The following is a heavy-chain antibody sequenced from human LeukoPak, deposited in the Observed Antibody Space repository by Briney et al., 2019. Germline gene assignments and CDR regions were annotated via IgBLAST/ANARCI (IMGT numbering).Heavy chain of an antibody. CDR1: GFTFSGYG. V-gene: IGHV3-48*02. J-gene: IGHJ4*02. CDR3: VSAADAGTVY. CDR2: IISRINIV. Sequence: PGGSLRLSCAASGFTFSGYGMNWVRQAPGKGLEWVSHIISRINIVYYADSVKGRFTISRDNTKNFLYVQMNSLRDEDTAVYYCVSAADAGTVYWGQGTLVTVSS. D-gene: IGHD6-13*01.